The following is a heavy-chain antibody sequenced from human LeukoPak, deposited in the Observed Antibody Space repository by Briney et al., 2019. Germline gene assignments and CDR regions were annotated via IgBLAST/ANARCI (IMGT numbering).Heavy chain of an antibody. CDR1: GYTFTSYD. CDR2: MNPNSGNT. CDR3: ATPVIRYSYGPSEDYYYGMDV. V-gene: IGHV1-8*01. D-gene: IGHD5-18*01. Sequence: GASVKVSCKASGYTFTSYDINWVRQATGQGLEWMGWMNPNSGNTGYAQKFQGRVTMTRNTSISTAYMELSSLRSEDTAVYYCATPVIRYSYGPSEDYYYGMDVWGQGTTVTVSS. J-gene: IGHJ6*02.